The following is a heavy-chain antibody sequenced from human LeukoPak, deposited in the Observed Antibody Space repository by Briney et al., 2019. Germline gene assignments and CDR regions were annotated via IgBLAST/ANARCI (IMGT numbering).Heavy chain of an antibody. D-gene: IGHD5-18*01. CDR3: ARALWRGYSYGWVDY. Sequence: PSEALSLTCTVSGGSISRYYWSWLRQPPGKGLEWIGYIYYSGSTNYNPSLKSRVTISVDTSKNQFSLKLSSVTAADTAVYYCARALWRGYSYGWVDYWGQGTLVTVSS. V-gene: IGHV4-59*01. J-gene: IGHJ4*02. CDR2: IYYSGST. CDR1: GGSISRYY.